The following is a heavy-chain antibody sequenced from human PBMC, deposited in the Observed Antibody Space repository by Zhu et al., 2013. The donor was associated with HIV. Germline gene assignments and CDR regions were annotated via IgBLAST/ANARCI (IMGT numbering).Heavy chain of an antibody. CDR1: GGTFSSYA. D-gene: IGHD4-17*01. CDR2: IIPIFGTA. CDR3: ARDFDYGDYFLPREETFRMRY. V-gene: IGHV1-69*01. J-gene: IGHJ4*02. Sequence: QVQLVQSGAEVKKPGSSVKVSCKASGGTFSSYAISWVRQAPGQGLEWMGGIIPIFGTANYAQKFQGRVTITADESTSTAYMELSSLRSEDTAVYYCARDFDYGDYFLPREETFRMRYWGQGTLVTVSS.